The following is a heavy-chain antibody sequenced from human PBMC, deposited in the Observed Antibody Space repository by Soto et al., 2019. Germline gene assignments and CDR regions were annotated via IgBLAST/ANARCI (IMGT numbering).Heavy chain of an antibody. CDR3: AKDGWDPDYYGMDV. V-gene: IGHV3-23*01. CDR2: ISGSGGST. CDR1: GFTFSSYA. Sequence: GGSLRLSCAASGFTFSSYAMSWVRQAPGKGLEWVSAISGSGGSTYYADSVKGRSTISRDNSKNALYLQMNSLRAEDTAVYYCAKDGWDPDYYGMDVWGQGTTVTVSS. J-gene: IGHJ6*02. D-gene: IGHD1-26*01.